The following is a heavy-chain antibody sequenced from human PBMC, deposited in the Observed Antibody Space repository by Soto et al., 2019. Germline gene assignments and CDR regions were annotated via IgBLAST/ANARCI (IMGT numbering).Heavy chain of an antibody. Sequence: PGGSLRLSCAASGFTFSNAWMNWVRQAPGKGLEWVGRIKSKTDGGTTDYAAPVKGRFTISRDDSKNTLYLQMNSLKTEDTAVYYCTTAIFGVLYGMAVWGQGTTVTVSS. J-gene: IGHJ6*02. V-gene: IGHV3-15*07. CDR3: TTAIFGVLYGMAV. CDR1: GFTFSNAW. D-gene: IGHD3-3*01. CDR2: IKSKTDGGTT.